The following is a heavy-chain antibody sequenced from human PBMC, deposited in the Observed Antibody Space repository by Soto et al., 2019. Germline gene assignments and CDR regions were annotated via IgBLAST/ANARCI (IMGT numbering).Heavy chain of an antibody. CDR3: ATTGPY. J-gene: IGHJ4*02. Sequence: QVQLVESGGGVVQPGRSLRLSCAASGFTFSSYGMHWVRQAPGKGLEWVAVIWFDGSNKFYADSVKCRFTISRDNSKNTVSLQMNSLRDEASAAYYCATTGPYWGQGTLVTVSS. V-gene: IGHV3-33*01. CDR1: GFTFSSYG. CDR2: IWFDGSNK.